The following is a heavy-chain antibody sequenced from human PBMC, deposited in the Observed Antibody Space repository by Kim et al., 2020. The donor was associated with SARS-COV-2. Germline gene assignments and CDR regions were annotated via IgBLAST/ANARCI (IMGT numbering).Heavy chain of an antibody. V-gene: IGHV1-24*01. CDR1: GYTLTELS. CDR3: ATVFAIFGVVARFDY. D-gene: IGHD3-3*01. J-gene: IGHJ4*02. Sequence: ASVKVSCKLSGYTLTELSMHWVRQAPGKGLEWMGGFDPEDGETIYAQKFQGRVTMTEDTSTDTAYMELSSLRSEDTAVYYCATVFAIFGVVARFDYWGQGTLVTVSS. CDR2: FDPEDGET.